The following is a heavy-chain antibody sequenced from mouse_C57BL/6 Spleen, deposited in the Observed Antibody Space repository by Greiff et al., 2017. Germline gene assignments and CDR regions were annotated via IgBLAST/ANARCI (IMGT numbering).Heavy chain of an antibody. CDR2: IDPSDSYT. J-gene: IGHJ2*01. CDR1: GYTFTSYW. V-gene: IGHV1-69*01. CDR3: ARRAITAVVARYFDD. D-gene: IGHD1-1*01. Sequence: QVQLQLPGAELVMPGASVKLSCKASGYTFTSYWMHWVKQRPGQGLEWIGEIDPSDSYTNYNQKFKGKSTLTVDKSSSTAYMQLSSLTSEDSAVYYGARRAITAVVARYFDDWGQGTTLTASS.